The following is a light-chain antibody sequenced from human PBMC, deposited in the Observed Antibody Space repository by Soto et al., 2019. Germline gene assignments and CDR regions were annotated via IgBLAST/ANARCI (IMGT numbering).Light chain of an antibody. J-gene: IGLJ2*01. CDR2: DVD. CDR3: CSYSGSSTIVV. Sequence: QSVLTQPASVCGSPGQSITISCTGTSSDVGGYNFVSWYQQHPGKAPRLMIFDVDNRPSGVSTRFSGSKSGNTASLTISGLQAEDEADYYCCSYSGSSTIVVFGGGTKVTVL. CDR1: SSDVGGYNF. V-gene: IGLV2-14*03.